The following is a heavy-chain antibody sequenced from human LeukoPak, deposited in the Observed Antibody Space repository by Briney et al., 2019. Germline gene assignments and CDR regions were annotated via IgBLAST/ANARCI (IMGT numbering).Heavy chain of an antibody. J-gene: IGHJ6*03. V-gene: IGHV4-59*11. CDR2: IYYSGST. CDR3: ARTPNYYMDV. Sequence: SETLSLTCTVSGGSISSHYWSWIRQPPGKGLEWIGYIYYSGSTNYNPSLKSRVTISVDTSKNQFSLKLSSVTAADTAVYYRARTPNYYMDVWGKGTTVTVSS. CDR1: GGSISSHY.